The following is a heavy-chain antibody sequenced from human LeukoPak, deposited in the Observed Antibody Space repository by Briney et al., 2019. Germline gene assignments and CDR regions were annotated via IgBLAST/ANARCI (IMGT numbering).Heavy chain of an antibody. J-gene: IGHJ4*02. CDR2: INPNRGGT. V-gene: IGHV1-2*06. Sequence: ASVKVSCKSSGYTFTGYYMHWVRQAPGQGLEWMGRINPNRGGTNYAQKFQGRVTINRDTSISTAYMELSRLRSDDTAVYYCARGAPHSYATSGPADDWGQGTLVTVSS. D-gene: IGHD3-22*01. CDR1: GYTFTGYY. CDR3: ARGAPHSYATSGPADD.